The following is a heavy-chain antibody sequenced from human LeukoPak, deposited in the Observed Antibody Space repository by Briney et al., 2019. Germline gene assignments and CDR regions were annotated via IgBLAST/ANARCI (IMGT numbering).Heavy chain of an antibody. CDR3: ARRAGAYSHPYDY. D-gene: IGHD4/OR15-4a*01. V-gene: IGHV3-53*01. CDR1: GYTFSSSG. Sequence: ASVKVSCKASGYTFSSSGISWVRQAPGKGLEWVSFIYSDNTHYSDSVKGRFTISRDNSKNTLYLQMNSLRAEDTAVYYCARRAGAYSHPYDYWGQGTLVTVSS. J-gene: IGHJ4*02. CDR2: IYSDNT.